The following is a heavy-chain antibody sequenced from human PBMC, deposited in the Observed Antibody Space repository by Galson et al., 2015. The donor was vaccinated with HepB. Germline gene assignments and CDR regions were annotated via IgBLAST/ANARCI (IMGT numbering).Heavy chain of an antibody. J-gene: IGHJ5*02. Sequence: SLRLSCAASGFSFSTSSMHWVRQAPGKGLEWVSSISSSSDYIYYADSVKGRFTISRDNAKNSLYLQMNSLRAEDTALYYCAGVDTLVRGVIVGWFDPWGQGTLVTVSS. D-gene: IGHD3-10*01. CDR1: GFSFSTSS. CDR3: AGVDTLVRGVIVGWFDP. CDR2: ISSSSDYI. V-gene: IGHV3-21*01.